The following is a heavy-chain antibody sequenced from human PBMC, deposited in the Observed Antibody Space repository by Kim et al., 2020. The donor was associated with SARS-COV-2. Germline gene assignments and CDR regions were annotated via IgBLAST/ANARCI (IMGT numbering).Heavy chain of an antibody. J-gene: IGHJ4*02. V-gene: IGHV3-49*02. CDR3: TRVGDSGYDYFDY. Sequence: YAASVKGRFTISRDDSKSIAYLQMNSLKTEDTAVYYCTRVGDSGYDYFDYWGQGTLVTVSS. D-gene: IGHD5-12*01.